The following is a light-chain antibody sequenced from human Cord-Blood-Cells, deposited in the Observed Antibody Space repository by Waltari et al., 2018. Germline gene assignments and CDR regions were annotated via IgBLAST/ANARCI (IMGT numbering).Light chain of an antibody. J-gene: IGKJ4*01. CDR1: QSVSSY. CDR3: QQRSNRPT. CDR2: DAS. Sequence: EIVLTQSPATLSLSPGERATLSCRASQSVSSYLAWYQQKPGQAPRLLIYDASNRATGIPARFSGSGSGTDLTLTISSLEPEDFAVYYCQQRSNRPTFGGGTKVEIK. V-gene: IGKV3-11*01.